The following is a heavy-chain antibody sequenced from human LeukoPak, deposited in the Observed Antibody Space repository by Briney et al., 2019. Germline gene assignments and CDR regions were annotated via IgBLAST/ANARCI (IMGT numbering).Heavy chain of an antibody. D-gene: IGHD6-13*01. CDR3: ARAPLRRIAAAGNLRYVSYYYYYMDV. V-gene: IGHV3-7*01. CDR1: GFTFSSYW. CDR2: IKQDGSEK. J-gene: IGHJ6*03. Sequence: PGGSLRLSCAASGFTFSSYWMSWVRQAPGKGLEWVANIKQDGSEKYYVDSVKGRFTISRDNAKNSLYLQMNSLRAEDTAVYYCARAPLRRIAAAGNLRYVSYYYYYMDVWGKGTTVTVSS.